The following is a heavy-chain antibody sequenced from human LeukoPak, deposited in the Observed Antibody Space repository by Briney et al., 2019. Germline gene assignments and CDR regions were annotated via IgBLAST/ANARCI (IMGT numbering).Heavy chain of an antibody. CDR1: GGSISSSNR. D-gene: IGHD3-22*01. CDR2: IHHSGST. CDR3: ASYFITTKPYTFDV. V-gene: IGHV4-4*02. Sequence: SETLSFTCAVSGGSISSSNRWSWVRQPPGKGLEWIAEIHHSGSTNYNPSLKSRVTISVDKSKNQFSLKLGSVTAADTAVYFCASYFITTKPYTFDVWGQGTMVTVSS. J-gene: IGHJ3*01.